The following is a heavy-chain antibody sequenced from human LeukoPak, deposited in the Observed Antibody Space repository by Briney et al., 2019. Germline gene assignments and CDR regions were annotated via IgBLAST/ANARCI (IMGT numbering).Heavy chain of an antibody. Sequence: PGGSLRLSCAASGFTFSSYSMNWVRQAPGKGLEWVSSISSSSSYIYYADSVKGRFTISRDNAKNSLYLQMNSLRAEDTAVYYCARDQDTAMDSDYWGQGTLVTVSS. CDR2: ISSSSSYI. V-gene: IGHV3-21*06. CDR1: GFTFSSYS. D-gene: IGHD5-18*01. CDR3: ARDQDTAMDSDY. J-gene: IGHJ4*02.